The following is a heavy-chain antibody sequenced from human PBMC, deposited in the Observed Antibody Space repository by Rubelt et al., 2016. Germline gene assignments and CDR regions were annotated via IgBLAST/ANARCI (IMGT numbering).Heavy chain of an antibody. CDR1: GYTFTSYG. Sequence: QVQLVQSGAEVKKPGASVKVSCKASGYTFTSYGISWVRQAPGQGLEWMGWINPNSGGTNYAQKVQGRVTMTTDTSVSTAYMELSRLTSDDTAVYYCARGNSGYDYGLDYWGQGTLVTVSS. V-gene: IGHV1-2*02. CDR3: ARGNSGYDYGLDY. D-gene: IGHD5-12*01. J-gene: IGHJ4*02. CDR2: INPNSGGT.